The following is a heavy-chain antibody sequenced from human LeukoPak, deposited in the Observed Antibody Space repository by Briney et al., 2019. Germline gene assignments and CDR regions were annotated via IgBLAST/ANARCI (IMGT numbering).Heavy chain of an antibody. CDR2: ISSSGSTI. CDR1: GFTFSSYE. D-gene: IGHD6-19*01. Sequence: GGSLRLSCAASGFTFSSYEMNWVRQAPGKGLEWVSYISSSGSTIYYADSMKGRFTISRDNAKNSLYLQMNSLRAEDTAVYYCAREPWSGGWLYFDYWGQGTLVTVSS. CDR3: AREPWSGGWLYFDY. V-gene: IGHV3-48*03. J-gene: IGHJ4*02.